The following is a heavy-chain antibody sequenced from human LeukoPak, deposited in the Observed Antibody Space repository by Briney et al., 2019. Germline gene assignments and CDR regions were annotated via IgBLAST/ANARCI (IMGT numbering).Heavy chain of an antibody. Sequence: GGSLRLSCAASGFTFSSYWMSWVRQAPGKGLEWVANIKEDGSEKNYVDSVKGRFTISRDNAKDSLYLQMNSLRAEDTAVYYCARGGSLRFDPWGQGTLVTVSS. J-gene: IGHJ5*02. CDR1: GFTFSSYW. V-gene: IGHV3-7*04. CDR2: IKEDGSEK. CDR3: ARGGSLRFDP. D-gene: IGHD1-26*01.